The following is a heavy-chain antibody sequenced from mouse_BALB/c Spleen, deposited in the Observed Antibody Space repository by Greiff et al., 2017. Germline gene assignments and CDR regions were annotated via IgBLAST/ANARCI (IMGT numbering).Heavy chain of an antibody. CDR3: ARAGIGSYYFDY. CDR1: GYTFTSSW. V-gene: IGHV1S130*01. Sequence: QVQLQQSGSVLVRPGASVKLSCKASGYTFTSSWMHWAKQRPGQGLEWIGEIHPNSGNTNYNEKFKGKATLTVDTSSSTAYVDLSSLTSEDSAVYYCARAGIGSYYFDYWGQGTTLTVSS. J-gene: IGHJ2*01. CDR2: IHPNSGNT.